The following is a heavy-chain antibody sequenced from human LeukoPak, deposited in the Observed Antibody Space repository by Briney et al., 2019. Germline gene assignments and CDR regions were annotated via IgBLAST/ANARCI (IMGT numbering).Heavy chain of an antibody. Sequence: GGSLRLSCAASGFTFSSYSMNWVRQAPGKGLEWVSYISSSSSTIYYADSVKGRFTISRDDAKNSLYLQMNSLRAEDTAVYYCARDKGWLRLPFDAFDIWGQGTMVTVSS. J-gene: IGHJ3*02. CDR1: GFTFSSYS. CDR3: ARDKGWLRLPFDAFDI. V-gene: IGHV3-48*04. CDR2: ISSSSSTI. D-gene: IGHD5-12*01.